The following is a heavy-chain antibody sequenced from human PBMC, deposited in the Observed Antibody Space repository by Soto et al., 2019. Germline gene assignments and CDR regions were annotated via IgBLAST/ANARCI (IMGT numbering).Heavy chain of an antibody. V-gene: IGHV3-73*01. D-gene: IGHD1-1*01. CDR3: AGPGPFDS. CDR2: IRNKANNYAT. CDR1: GFTFTGSA. Sequence: DVQLVESGGGLVQPGGSLKLSCRTTGFTFTGSAIHWVRQAPGKGLEWIGRIRNKANNYATAYPASVTGRFTISRDDSKSRAYMEMSSLKTEDTAMYYCAGPGPFDSWGQGTLVIDSS. J-gene: IGHJ4*02.